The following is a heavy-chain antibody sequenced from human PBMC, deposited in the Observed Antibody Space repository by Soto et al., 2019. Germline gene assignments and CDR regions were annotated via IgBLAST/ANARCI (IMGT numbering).Heavy chain of an antibody. D-gene: IGHD6-19*01. V-gene: IGHV4-59*01. CDR3: ARSSSGWTIFDY. CDR1: GGSISSYY. J-gene: IGHJ4*02. CDR2: IYYSGST. Sequence: SETLSLTCTVSGGSISSYYWSWIRQPPGKGLEWIGYIYYSGSTNYNPSLKSRVTISVDTSKNQFSLKLSSVTAADTAAYYCARSSSGWTIFDYWGQGTLVTVSS.